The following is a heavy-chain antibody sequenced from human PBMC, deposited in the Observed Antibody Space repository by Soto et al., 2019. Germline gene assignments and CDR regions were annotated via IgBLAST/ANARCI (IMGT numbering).Heavy chain of an antibody. CDR2: ISGSGGST. V-gene: IGHV3-23*01. J-gene: IGHJ4*02. CDR1: GFTFSSYA. Sequence: EVQLLESGGGLVQPGGSLRLSCAASGFTFSSYAMSWVRQAPGKGLEWVSAISGSGGSTYYADSVKGRFTISRDNSKNTLYLQMNSLRAEDTAVYYCAIGNGQYYYDSSGSYYFDYWGQGTLVTVSS. CDR3: AIGNGQYYYDSSGSYYFDY. D-gene: IGHD3-22*01.